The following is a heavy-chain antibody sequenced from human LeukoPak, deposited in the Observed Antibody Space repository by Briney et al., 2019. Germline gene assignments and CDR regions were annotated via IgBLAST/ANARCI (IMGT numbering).Heavy chain of an antibody. J-gene: IGHJ4*02. Sequence: GRSLGLSCAASGFTFDDYAMHWVRQAPGKGLEWVSGISWNSGSIGYADSVKGRFTISRDNAKKSLYLQMNSLRAEDMALYYCAKDVGLYYDSSGLDYWGQGTLVTVSS. V-gene: IGHV3-9*03. CDR1: GFTFDDYA. D-gene: IGHD3-22*01. CDR2: ISWNSGSI. CDR3: AKDVGLYYDSSGLDY.